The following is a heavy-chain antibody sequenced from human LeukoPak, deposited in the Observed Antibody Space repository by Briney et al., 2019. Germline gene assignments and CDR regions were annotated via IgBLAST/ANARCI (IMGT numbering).Heavy chain of an antibody. CDR1: GFTFTTHW. Sequence: QSGGSLRLSCGASGFTFTTHWIHWVRQAPGKGLVWVSRIKPDGSDTNYVDSVKGRFTISRDNAKNSLYLQMNSLRAEDTAVYYCARGSYYYYYMDVWGKGTTVTVSS. CDR3: ARGSYYYYYMDV. CDR2: IKPDGSDT. J-gene: IGHJ6*03. V-gene: IGHV3-74*01.